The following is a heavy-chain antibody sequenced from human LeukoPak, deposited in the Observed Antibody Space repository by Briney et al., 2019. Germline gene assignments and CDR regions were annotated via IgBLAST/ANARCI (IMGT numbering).Heavy chain of an antibody. CDR3: ARGLDYYDSSGYYYLDY. V-gene: IGHV4-34*01. D-gene: IGHD3-22*01. CDR2: INHSGST. Sequence: SETLSLTCAVYGGSFSGYYWSWIRQPPGKGLEWIGEINHSGSTNYNPSLKSRVTISVDTSKNQFSLKLRSVTDAGTAVYYCARGLDYYDSSGYYYLDYWGQGTLVTVSS. J-gene: IGHJ4*02. CDR1: GGSFSGYY.